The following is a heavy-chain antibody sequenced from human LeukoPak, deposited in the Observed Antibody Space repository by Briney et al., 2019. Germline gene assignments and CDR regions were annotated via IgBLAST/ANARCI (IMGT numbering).Heavy chain of an antibody. Sequence: GKSLRLSCAASGFTFRSYDMHWVRQAPGKGLEWVAVISYDGSNKYYADSVKGRFTISRDNSKNTLYLQMNSLRAEDTAVYYCAKAGFWSGYSNWFDPWGQGTLVTVSS. CDR1: GFTFRSYD. CDR3: AKAGFWSGYSNWFDP. CDR2: ISYDGSNK. V-gene: IGHV3-30*18. D-gene: IGHD3-3*01. J-gene: IGHJ5*02.